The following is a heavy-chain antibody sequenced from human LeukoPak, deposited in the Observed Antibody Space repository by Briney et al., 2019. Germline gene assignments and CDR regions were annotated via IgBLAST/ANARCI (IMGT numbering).Heavy chain of an antibody. D-gene: IGHD2-8*01. CDR1: GGSISSSSYY. J-gene: IGHJ6*03. CDR2: IYYSGST. Sequence: SETLSLTCTVSGGSISSSSYYWGWIRQPPGKGLEWIGSIYYSGSTYYNPSLKSRVTISVDTSKNQFSLKLSSVPATDTAVYYCARAGGDIMVYAITSVYYYYSMDVWGKGTTVTVSS. CDR3: ARAGGDIMVYAITSVYYYYSMDV. V-gene: IGHV4-39*01.